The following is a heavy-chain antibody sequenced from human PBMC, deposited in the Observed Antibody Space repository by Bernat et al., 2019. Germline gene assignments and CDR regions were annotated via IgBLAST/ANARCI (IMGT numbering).Heavy chain of an antibody. Sequence: QVQLVESGGGLVKPGGSLRLSCAASGFTFSDYYMSWIRQAPGKGLEGVSYISSSSSYKNDADSVKGRFTISRDNAKNSLYLQMNSLRAEDTAVYYCARGPESDIVVVPAAMIGMDVWGQGTTVTVSS. CDR1: GFTFSDYY. D-gene: IGHD2-2*01. CDR2: ISSSSSYK. V-gene: IGHV3-11*06. CDR3: ARGPESDIVVVPAAMIGMDV. J-gene: IGHJ6*02.